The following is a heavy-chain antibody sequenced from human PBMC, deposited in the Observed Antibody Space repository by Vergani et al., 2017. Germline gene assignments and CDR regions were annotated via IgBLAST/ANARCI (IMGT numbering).Heavy chain of an antibody. D-gene: IGHD2-2*02. V-gene: IGHV3-30-3*01. CDR1: GFTFSSYA. CDR2: ISYDGSNK. Sequence: QVQLVESGGGVVQPGRSLRLSCAASGFTFSSYAMHWVRQAPGKGLEWVAVISYDGSNKYYADSVKGRFTISRDNSKHPLYLQMNSLRAEDTAVYYCARDVVPAAISLLDYWGQGTLVTVSS. J-gene: IGHJ4*02. CDR3: ARDVVPAAISLLDY.